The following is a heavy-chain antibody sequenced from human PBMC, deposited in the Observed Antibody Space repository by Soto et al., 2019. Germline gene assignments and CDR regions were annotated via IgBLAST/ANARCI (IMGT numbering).Heavy chain of an antibody. V-gene: IGHV3-23*01. CDR1: GFTFNTYA. CDR3: ETFTFGLPFDT. CDR2: ISGSGFST. D-gene: IGHD3-16*01. J-gene: IGHJ3*02. Sequence: PGGSLRLSCAASGFTFNTYAMSWVRQAPGQGLEWVSAISGSGFSTYYADSVKGRFSISSDSSKNKLFLQMNSLRADDTAVYFCETFTFGLPFDTCGQGTMVTV.